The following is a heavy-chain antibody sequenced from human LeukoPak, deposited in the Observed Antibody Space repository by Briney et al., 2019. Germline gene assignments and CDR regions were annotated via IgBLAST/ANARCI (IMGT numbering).Heavy chain of an antibody. V-gene: IGHV4-39*07. CDR1: GGSISSSSYY. J-gene: IGHJ4*02. D-gene: IGHD6-13*01. Sequence: SETLSLTCTVSGGSISSSSYYWGWIRQPPGKGLEWIGSIYYSGSTYYNPSLKSRVTISVDTSKNQFSLKLSSVTAADTAVYYCARIVNSSSWYRDYWGQGTLVTVSS. CDR2: IYYSGST. CDR3: ARIVNSSSWYRDY.